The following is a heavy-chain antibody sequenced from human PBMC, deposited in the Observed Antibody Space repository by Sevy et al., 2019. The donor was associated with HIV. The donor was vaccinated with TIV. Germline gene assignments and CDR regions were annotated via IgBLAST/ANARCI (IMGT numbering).Heavy chain of an antibody. CDR1: GFTFSSYW. CDR2: IKQDGSEK. Sequence: GGSLRLSCAASGFTFSSYWMTWVRQAPGKGLEWVANIKQDGSEKYYVDSVKGRFTISRDNAKKSMYLQMNSLRAEDTAVYYCARVKVLYYYASGVLDYWGQGTLVTVSS. CDR3: ARVKVLYYYASGVLDY. J-gene: IGHJ4*02. V-gene: IGHV3-7*01. D-gene: IGHD3-10*01.